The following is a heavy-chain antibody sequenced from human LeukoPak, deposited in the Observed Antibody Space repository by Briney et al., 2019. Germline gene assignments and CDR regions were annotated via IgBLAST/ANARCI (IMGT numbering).Heavy chain of an antibody. CDR1: GYTFTSYG. CDR2: ISAYNGNT. CDR3: ARVSTNRYDSSGYYTDY. J-gene: IGHJ4*02. Sequence: GASVKVSCKASGYTFTSYGISWVRQAPGQGLEWMGWISAYNGNTNYAQKLQGRVTMTTDTSTSTAYMKLRSLRSDDTAVYYCARVSTNRYDSSGYYTDYWGQGTLVTVSS. V-gene: IGHV1-18*01. D-gene: IGHD3-22*01.